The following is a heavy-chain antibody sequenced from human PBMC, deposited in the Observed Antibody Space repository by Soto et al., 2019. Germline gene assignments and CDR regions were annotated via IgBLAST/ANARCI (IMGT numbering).Heavy chain of an antibody. J-gene: IGHJ4*02. CDR2: ISYDGSNK. Sequence: QVQLVESGGGVVQPGRSLRLSCAASGFTFSSYGMHWVRQAPGKGLEWVAVISYDGSNKYYADSVKGRFTISRDNSKNTLYLQMNSLRAEDTAVYYCARDSLIRAVAPYYFDYWGQGTLVTVSS. CDR3: ARDSLIRAVAPYYFDY. D-gene: IGHD6-19*01. CDR1: GFTFSSYG. V-gene: IGHV3-30*03.